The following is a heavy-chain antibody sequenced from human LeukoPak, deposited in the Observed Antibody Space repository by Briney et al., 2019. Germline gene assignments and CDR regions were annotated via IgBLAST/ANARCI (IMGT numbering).Heavy chain of an antibody. Sequence: GASVKVSCKASGYTFTSYDINWVRQATGQGLEWMGWMNPNSGNTGYAQKFQGRVTMTRSTSINTAYIELSSLRSEDTAVYYCARARWGGDAFDIWGQGTMVTVSS. CDR3: ARARWGGDAFDI. CDR2: MNPNSGNT. CDR1: GYTFTSYD. J-gene: IGHJ3*02. D-gene: IGHD3-16*01. V-gene: IGHV1-8*01.